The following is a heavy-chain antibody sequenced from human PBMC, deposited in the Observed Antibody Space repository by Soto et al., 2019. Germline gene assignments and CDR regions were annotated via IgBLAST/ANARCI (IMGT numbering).Heavy chain of an antibody. CDR2: IYYSGST. D-gene: IGHD1-26*01. J-gene: IGHJ3*02. Sequence: SETLSLTCTVSGVSISSYYWSWIRQPPGKGLEWIGYIYYSGSTNYNPSLKSRVTISVDTSKNQFSLKLSSVTAADTAVYYCARENIGAIVGATTFLNAFDIWGQGTMVTVSS. CDR1: GVSISSYY. CDR3: ARENIGAIVGATTFLNAFDI. V-gene: IGHV4-59*01.